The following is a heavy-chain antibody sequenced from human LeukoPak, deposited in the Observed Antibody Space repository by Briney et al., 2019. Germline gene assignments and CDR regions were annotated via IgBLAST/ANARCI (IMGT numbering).Heavy chain of an antibody. J-gene: IGHJ4*02. CDR1: GFTFNAYA. CDR3: AKTYYYDSSGYSHYLAYDY. CDR2: ISGSGAFT. Sequence: GGSLRLSCAASGFTFNAYAMSWVRQAPGTGLEWVSTISGSGAFTKYADSVTGRFTISRDNSKNTLYLQLNSLRAEDTATYYCAKTYYYDSSGYSHYLAYDYWGQGTLVTVSS. V-gene: IGHV3-23*01. D-gene: IGHD3-22*01.